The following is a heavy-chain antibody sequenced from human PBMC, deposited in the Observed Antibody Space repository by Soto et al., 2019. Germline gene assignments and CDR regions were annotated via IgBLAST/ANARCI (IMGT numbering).Heavy chain of an antibody. Sequence: PGGSLRLSCAASGFTVSSNYMSWVRQAPGKGLEWVSVIYSGGSTYYADSVKGRFTISRDNSKNTLYLQMNSLRAEDTAVYYCASRQEDDIVATIYDYWGQGTLVTVSS. CDR1: GFTVSSNY. V-gene: IGHV3-53*01. CDR3: ASRQEDDIVATIYDY. J-gene: IGHJ4*02. CDR2: IYSGGST. D-gene: IGHD5-12*01.